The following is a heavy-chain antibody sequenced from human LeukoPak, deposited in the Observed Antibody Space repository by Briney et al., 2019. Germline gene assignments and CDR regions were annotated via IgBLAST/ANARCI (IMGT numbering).Heavy chain of an antibody. J-gene: IGHJ5*02. D-gene: IGHD6-13*01. Sequence: GGSLRLSCAASGFTFSSYSMNWVRQAPGKGLEWVSSIGSSSSYIYYADSVKGRFTISRDNAKNSLYLQMNSLRAEDTAVYYCARQAHSSWYWFDPWGQGTLVTVSS. CDR3: ARQAHSSWYWFDP. CDR1: GFTFSSYS. CDR2: IGSSSSYI. V-gene: IGHV3-21*01.